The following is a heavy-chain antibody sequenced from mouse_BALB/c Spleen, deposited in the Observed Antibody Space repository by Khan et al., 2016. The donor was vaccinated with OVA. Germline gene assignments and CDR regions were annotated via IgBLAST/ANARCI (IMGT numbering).Heavy chain of an antibody. J-gene: IGHJ3*01. CDR1: GFTFSSYS. CDR3: ASHLTGSCAY. CDR2: ISSDGDYT. V-gene: IGHV5-6*01. D-gene: IGHD4-1*01. Sequence: EVELVESGGDLVKPGGSLKLSCAASGFTFSSYSMSWVRQTPDKRLEWVATISSDGDYTYFPDSVRGRFTISRDNAKNTLNLQMSSLKSEDTALDYCASHLTGSCAYWGQGTLVTVSA.